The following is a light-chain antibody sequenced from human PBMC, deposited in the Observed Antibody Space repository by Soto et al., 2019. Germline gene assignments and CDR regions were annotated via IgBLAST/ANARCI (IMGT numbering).Light chain of an antibody. V-gene: IGKV1-8*01. CDR3: KQYYSYPYT. Sequence: AIRMTQSPSSFSASTGDRVTITCRASQGISSYLAWYQQKPGKAPKLLIYAASTLQSGVPSRFSGSGSGTDFTLTISCLESEDFATYYCKQYYSYPYTFGQGTKREIK. CDR2: AAS. CDR1: QGISSY. J-gene: IGKJ2*01.